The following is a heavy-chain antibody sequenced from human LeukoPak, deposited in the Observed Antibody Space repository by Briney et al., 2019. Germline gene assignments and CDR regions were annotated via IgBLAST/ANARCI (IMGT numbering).Heavy chain of an antibody. CDR1: GFTFSSYA. CDR2: ISYDGSNK. V-gene: IGHV3-30*04. Sequence: GRSLRLSCAASGFTFSSYAMHWVRQAPGKGLEWVAVISYDGSNKYYADSVKGRFTISRDNSKNTLYLQMNSLRAEDTAVYYCARDTERRIAVAGVFDYWGQGTLVTVSS. CDR3: ARDTERRIAVAGVFDY. D-gene: IGHD6-19*01. J-gene: IGHJ4*02.